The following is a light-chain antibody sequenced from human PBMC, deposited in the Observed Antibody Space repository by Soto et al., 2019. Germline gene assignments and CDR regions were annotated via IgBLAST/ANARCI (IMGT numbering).Light chain of an antibody. Sequence: EIVMTQSTATRSVSPGERAALSCRPSQSVTNKLAWYQQKPGQAPRLLIYDASTRATGIPARFSGSGSGTKFTLTISRLEPEDCAVYYCQQYGSSLLTFGGGTKVDIK. J-gene: IGKJ4*01. CDR2: DAS. V-gene: IGKV3-15*01. CDR3: QQYGSSLLT. CDR1: QSVTNK.